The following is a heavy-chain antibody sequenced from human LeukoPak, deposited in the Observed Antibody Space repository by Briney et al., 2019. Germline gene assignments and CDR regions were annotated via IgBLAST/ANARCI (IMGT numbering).Heavy chain of an antibody. CDR3: ARDSTDWYFQH. CDR2: VYYTGNP. CDR1: GGSISSGFDY. V-gene: IGHV4-39*07. J-gene: IGHJ1*01. D-gene: IGHD2/OR15-2a*01. Sequence: SETLSLTCTVSGGSISSGFDYWAWLRQPPGMGLEWIATVYYTGNPYYNPSLKNRVTLSADTSKNQFSLKLSSVTAADTAVYYCARDSTDWYFQHWGQGTLVTVSS.